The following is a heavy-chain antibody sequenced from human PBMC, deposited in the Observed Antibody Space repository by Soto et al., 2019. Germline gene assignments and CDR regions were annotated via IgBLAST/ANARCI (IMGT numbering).Heavy chain of an antibody. Sequence: QLQLQESGSGLVKPSQTLSLTCAVSGGSISSGGYSWSWIRQPPGKGLEWIGYIYHSGSTYYNPSRKSRVTISLDRSKNQFSLKLSSVTAADPAVYYGARGEAYYYDTKRGGEFDYWGQGTLVTVSS. CDR2: IYHSGST. D-gene: IGHD3-22*01. V-gene: IGHV4-30-2*01. J-gene: IGHJ4*02. CDR3: ARGEAYYYDTKRGGEFDY. CDR1: GGSISSGGYS.